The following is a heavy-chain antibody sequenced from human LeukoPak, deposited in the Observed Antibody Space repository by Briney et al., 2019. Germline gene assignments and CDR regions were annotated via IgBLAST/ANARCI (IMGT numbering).Heavy chain of an antibody. V-gene: IGHV1-2*02. CDR2: INPNSGGT. Sequence: ASVKVSCKASGYTFTGYYMHWVRQAPGQGLEWMGWINPNSGGTNYAQKFQGRVTMTSDTSISTAYLELSRLRSDDTAVYYCARDQMTTPHSYYYYYGMDVWGQGTTVTVSS. J-gene: IGHJ6*02. D-gene: IGHD5-24*01. CDR3: ARDQMTTPHSYYYYYGMDV. CDR1: GYTFTGYY.